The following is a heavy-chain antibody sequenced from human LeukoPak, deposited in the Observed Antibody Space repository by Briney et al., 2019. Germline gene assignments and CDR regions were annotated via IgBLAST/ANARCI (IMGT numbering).Heavy chain of an antibody. CDR3: ARAGSGRSPDWFDP. V-gene: IGHV3-21*06. Sequence: ETLSLACAVYSGSFTGFYWSWIRQSPGRGLEWVSSISSSSSYIYYADSVKGRFTISRDNAKNSLYLQMNSLRAEDTAVYYCARAGSGRSPDWFDPWGQGTLVTVSS. D-gene: IGHD1-26*01. CDR2: ISSSSSYI. J-gene: IGHJ5*02. CDR1: SGSFTGFY.